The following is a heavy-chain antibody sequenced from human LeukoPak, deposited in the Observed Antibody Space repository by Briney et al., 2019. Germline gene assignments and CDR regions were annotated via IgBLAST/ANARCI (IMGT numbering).Heavy chain of an antibody. Sequence: GGSLRLSCAASGFTFSSYWMSLVRQAPGKGLEWVANIKQVGSEKYYVDSVKGRFAISRDNAKNSLYLQMNSLRADDRAMYYCARDATYINNGYYYYYMDVWGKGTTVTVSS. D-gene: IGHD4-11*01. CDR2: IKQVGSEK. CDR3: ARDATYINNGYYYYYMDV. J-gene: IGHJ6*03. CDR1: GFTFSSYW. V-gene: IGHV3-7*01.